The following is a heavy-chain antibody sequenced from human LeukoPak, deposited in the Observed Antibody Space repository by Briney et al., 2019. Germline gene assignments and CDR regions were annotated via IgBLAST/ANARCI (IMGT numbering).Heavy chain of an antibody. CDR2: ITGSGGSI. D-gene: IGHD4-17*01. CDR1: GFTFSSYA. CDR3: AKDRTVTTLAGDY. V-gene: IGHV3-23*01. J-gene: IGHJ4*02. Sequence: GGSLRLSCAASGFTFSSYAMSWVRQAPGKGLEWVSSITGSGGSIYYADSVKGRFTISRDNSKNTLDLQMNSLRAEDTAVYYCAKDRTVTTLAGDYWGQGTLVTVSS.